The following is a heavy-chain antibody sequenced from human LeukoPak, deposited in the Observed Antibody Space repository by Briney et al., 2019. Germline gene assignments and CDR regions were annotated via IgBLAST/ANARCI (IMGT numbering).Heavy chain of an antibody. CDR2: IIPILGIA. CDR3: ARVKWFGEIAAAGDGRALFDY. CDR1: GGTFSSYA. Sequence: ASVKVSCKASGGTFSSYAISWVRQAPGQGLEWMGRIIPILGIANYAQKFQGRVTITADKSTSTAYMELSSLRSEDTAVYYCARVKWFGEIAAAGDGRALFDYWGQGTLVTVSS. J-gene: IGHJ4*02. V-gene: IGHV1-69*04. D-gene: IGHD6-13*01.